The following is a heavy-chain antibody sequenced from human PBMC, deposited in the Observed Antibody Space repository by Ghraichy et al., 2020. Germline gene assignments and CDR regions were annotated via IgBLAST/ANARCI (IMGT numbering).Heavy chain of an antibody. D-gene: IGHD3-22*01. V-gene: IGHV3-7*01. Sequence: GGSLRLSCAASGFTFSSYWMSWVRQAPGKGPEWVANIKQDGSEKYYVDSVKGRFTISRDNAKNSLYLEMNSLRAEDTAVYYCAREHPGRYDFDSSEFDAFDICGQGTMVTVSS. CDR2: IKQDGSEK. J-gene: IGHJ3*02. CDR3: AREHPGRYDFDSSEFDAFDI. CDR1: GFTFSSYW.